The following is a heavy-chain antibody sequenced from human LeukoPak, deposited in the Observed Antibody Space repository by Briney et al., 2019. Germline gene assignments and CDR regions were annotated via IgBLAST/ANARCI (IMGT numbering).Heavy chain of an antibody. D-gene: IGHD2-15*01. CDR2: MNPSSGNT. CDR3: ARAPTRLYCSGGSCYFHWFDP. V-gene: IGHV1-8*01. CDR1: GYTFTSYD. J-gene: IGHJ5*02. Sequence: ASVKVSCKPSGYTFTSYDINWVRQATGQGLEWRGWMNPSSGNTGYAQNVQGRATMTRNTSISTAYMELSSLTSEETAVYYCARAPTRLYCSGGSCYFHWFDPWGQGTLVTVSS.